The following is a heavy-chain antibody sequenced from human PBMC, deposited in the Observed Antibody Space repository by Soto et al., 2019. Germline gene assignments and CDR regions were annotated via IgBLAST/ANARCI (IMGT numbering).Heavy chain of an antibody. CDR1: GFTFSSHG. J-gene: IGHJ4*02. Sequence: RGSLRLSCSASGFTFSSHGMHWIRQAPGKGLEWVAVLSFDGHHKYFADSVKGRFTISRDNSRSTLYLHMHSLRVEDTVVYYCAQYMLLDYFDGSGLDHWGQGTLVTVSS. CDR3: AQYMLLDYFDGSGLDH. D-gene: IGHD3-22*01. V-gene: IGHV3-30*18. CDR2: LSFDGHHK.